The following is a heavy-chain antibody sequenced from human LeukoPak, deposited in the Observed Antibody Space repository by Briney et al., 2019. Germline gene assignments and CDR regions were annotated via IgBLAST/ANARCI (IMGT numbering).Heavy chain of an antibody. D-gene: IGHD3-22*01. Sequence: SETLSLTCTVSGGSISSYYWSWIRQPPGEGLEWIGYIYYSGSTNYNPSLKGRVTISVDTSKNQFSLKLSSVTAADTAVYYCARDRYYDSSGWGNDAFDIWGQGAMVTVSS. J-gene: IGHJ3*02. V-gene: IGHV4-59*01. CDR1: GGSISSYY. CDR2: IYYSGST. CDR3: ARDRYYDSSGWGNDAFDI.